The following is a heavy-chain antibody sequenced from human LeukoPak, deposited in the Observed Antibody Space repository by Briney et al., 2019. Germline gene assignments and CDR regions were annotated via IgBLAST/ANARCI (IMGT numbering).Heavy chain of an antibody. Sequence: ASVKVSCKASGYTFSGYSMDWVRQAPGPGLEWMGWINPNSGGTNYAQKFQGRVTMTRDTSISTAYMELSRLRSDDTAVYYCARQYSSGWYENWFDPWGQGTLVTVSS. J-gene: IGHJ5*02. CDR1: GYTFSGYS. V-gene: IGHV1-2*02. CDR2: INPNSGGT. D-gene: IGHD6-19*01. CDR3: ARQYSSGWYENWFDP.